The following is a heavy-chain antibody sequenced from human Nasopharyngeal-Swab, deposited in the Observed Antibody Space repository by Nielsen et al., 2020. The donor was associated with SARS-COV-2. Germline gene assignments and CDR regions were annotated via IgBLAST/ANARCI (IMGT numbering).Heavy chain of an antibody. CDR2: ISSSSSTI. CDR3: ARSSDYVWGSYRYHYYYGMDV. J-gene: IGHJ6*02. D-gene: IGHD3-16*02. V-gene: IGHV3-48*01. CDR1: GFTFSSYS. Sequence: GESLKISCAASGFTFSSYSMNWVRQAPGKGLEWFSYISSSSSTIYYADSVKGRFTISRDNAKKSLYLQMNSLRAEDTAVYYCARSSDYVWGSYRYHYYYGMDVWGQGTTVTVSS.